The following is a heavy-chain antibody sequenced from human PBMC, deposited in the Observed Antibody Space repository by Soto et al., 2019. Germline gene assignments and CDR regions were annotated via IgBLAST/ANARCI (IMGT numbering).Heavy chain of an antibody. Sequence: ASVKVSCKASGYTFTGYYVHWVREAPGQGLEWMGWINPETGGTSYAQKFQGRVTLSRDTSINTAYLELSRLRFDDAAVYFCARERYQVISDGMDVWGQGATVTVSS. D-gene: IGHD2-2*01. CDR3: ARERYQVISDGMDV. CDR2: INPETGGT. V-gene: IGHV1-2*02. J-gene: IGHJ6*02. CDR1: GYTFTGYY.